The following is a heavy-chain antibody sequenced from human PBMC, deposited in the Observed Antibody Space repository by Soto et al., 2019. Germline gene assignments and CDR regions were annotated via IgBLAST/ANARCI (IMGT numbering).Heavy chain of an antibody. CDR1: GFTFSSHG. CDR3: ARDGQSAAANAFDI. V-gene: IGHV3-33*01. D-gene: IGHD2-2*01. J-gene: IGHJ3*02. Sequence: GGSLRLSCAASGFTFSSHGMHWVRQAPGKGLEWVAFVWYDGSNKYYADSVKGRFTISRDNSENTLYLQMNSLRAEDTAVYYCARDGQSAAANAFDIWGQGTMVTVSS. CDR2: VWYDGSNK.